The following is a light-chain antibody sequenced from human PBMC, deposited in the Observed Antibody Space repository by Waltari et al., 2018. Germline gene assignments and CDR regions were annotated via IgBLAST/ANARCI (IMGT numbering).Light chain of an antibody. CDR2: GAS. V-gene: IGKV1-39*01. CDR1: QDIRRY. CDR3: QQSLSMPWT. Sequence: DIQMTQSPSSLSASVGDRVSITCRASQDIRRYLNWYHQKPTKAPELLIYGASNLQYGVPSRFSASVSGANFTLTISGLQPEDFAIYYCQQSLSMPWTFGQGTRV. J-gene: IGKJ1*01.